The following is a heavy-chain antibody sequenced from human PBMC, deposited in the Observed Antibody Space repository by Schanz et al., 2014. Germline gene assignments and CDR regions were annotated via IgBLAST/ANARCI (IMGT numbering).Heavy chain of an antibody. CDR1: GFTFSTYY. CDR2: IHPDGST. CDR3: ASSGAGYSSSWDFDY. Sequence: EVQLVESGGGLVKPGGSLRLSCAASGFTFSTYYMNWVRQAPGKGLKWVSVIHPDGSTLYTDSVKGRFTISRDNAKNSLYLEMNSLRAEDTAVYYCASSGAGYSSSWDFDYWGQGTLVTVSS. J-gene: IGHJ4*02. V-gene: IGHV3-66*01. D-gene: IGHD6-13*01.